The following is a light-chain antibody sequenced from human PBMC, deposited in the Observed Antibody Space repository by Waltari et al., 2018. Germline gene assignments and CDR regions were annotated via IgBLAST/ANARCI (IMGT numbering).Light chain of an antibody. CDR3: QQATSLPLT. CDR2: GAS. J-gene: IGKJ4*01. Sequence: DIQMTQSPSSVSASVGDSVTITCRASQAISGWLAWYQQKPGRAPNLLIYGASSVQSGVPSRFSGSGSGTDFTLTISNLQPEDFATYYCQQATSLPLTFGGGTKVEIK. CDR1: QAISGW. V-gene: IGKV1-12*01.